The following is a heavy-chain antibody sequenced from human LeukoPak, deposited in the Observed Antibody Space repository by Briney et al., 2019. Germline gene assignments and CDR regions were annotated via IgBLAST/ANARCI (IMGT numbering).Heavy chain of an antibody. D-gene: IGHD6-19*01. Sequence: GGSLRLSCAAYGFIFSNYGFHWVRQAPGKGLEWVAFIRFDASHTDYADSVKGRFTISRDNSKNTLYLQMNSLRAEDTAVYYCARDRVAVAGTLDYWGQGTLVTVSS. V-gene: IGHV3-30*02. CDR1: GFIFSNYG. J-gene: IGHJ4*02. CDR3: ARDRVAVAGTLDY. CDR2: IRFDASHT.